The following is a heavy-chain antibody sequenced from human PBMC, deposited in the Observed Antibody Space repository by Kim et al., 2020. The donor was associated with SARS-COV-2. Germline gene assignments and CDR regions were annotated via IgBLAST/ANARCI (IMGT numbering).Heavy chain of an antibody. Sequence: ASVKVSCKASGYTFTSYAMHWVRQAPGQRLEWMGWINAGNGNTKYSQKFQGRVTITRDTSASTAYMELSSLRSEDTAVYYCARDSKIVGATPDYYYYGMDVWGQGTTVTVSS. CDR1: GYTFTSYA. CDR3: ARDSKIVGATPDYYYYGMDV. D-gene: IGHD1-26*01. V-gene: IGHV1-3*01. CDR2: INAGNGNT. J-gene: IGHJ6*02.